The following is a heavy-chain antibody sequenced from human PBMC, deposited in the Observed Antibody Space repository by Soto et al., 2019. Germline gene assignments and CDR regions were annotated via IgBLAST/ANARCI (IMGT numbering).Heavy chain of an antibody. D-gene: IGHD3-22*01. CDR1: GFTFSTYS. V-gene: IGHV3-21*01. Sequence: PGGSLRLSCAASGFTFSTYSMNWVRQAPGKGLEWVSSISSSSSYIYYADSVKGRFTISRDNAKNSLYLQMNSLRAEDTAVCYCARYDSSGDGYLSYYYYGMDVWGQGTTVTVSS. CDR2: ISSSSSYI. J-gene: IGHJ6*02. CDR3: ARYDSSGDGYLSYYYYGMDV.